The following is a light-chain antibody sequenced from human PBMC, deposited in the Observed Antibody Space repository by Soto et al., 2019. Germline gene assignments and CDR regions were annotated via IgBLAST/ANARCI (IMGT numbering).Light chain of an antibody. CDR3: QQYDRSPYI. CDR1: QTVTATY. Sequence: EIALTQSPGTLSLTPGERATLSCRASQTVTATYVAWFQQKPGQAPRLLIYDTSSRPTGIPDRFSGSGSGTDFTLTISRLEPEDSAVYYCQQYDRSPYIFGQGTKLEIK. V-gene: IGKV3-20*01. CDR2: DTS. J-gene: IGKJ2*01.